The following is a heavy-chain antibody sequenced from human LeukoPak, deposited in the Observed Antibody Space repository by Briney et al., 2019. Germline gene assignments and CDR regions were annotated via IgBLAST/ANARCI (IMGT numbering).Heavy chain of an antibody. V-gene: IGHV1-8*01. CDR1: GYTFTSCD. CDR3: ARGRGRGYGDYGDNY. D-gene: IGHD4-17*01. CDR2: MNPNSGNT. Sequence: ASVKVSCKASGYTFTSCDINWVRQATGQGLEWMGWMNPNSGNTGYAQKFQGRVTMTRNTSISTAYMGLSSLRSEDTAVYYCARGRGRGYGDYGDNYWGQGTLVTVSS. J-gene: IGHJ4*02.